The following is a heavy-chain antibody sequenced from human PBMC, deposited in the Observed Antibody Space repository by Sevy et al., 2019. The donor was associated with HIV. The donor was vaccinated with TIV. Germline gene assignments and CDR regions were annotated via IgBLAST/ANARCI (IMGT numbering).Heavy chain of an antibody. Sequence: GGSLRLSCSASGFIFTNSFMGWVRQAPGKGLEWVATIKPDGSDKFYVDSVKGRYTVSRDNAKKSLFLQMNSLRDDDTAVYYGVRGGGAYWGQGALVTVSS. D-gene: IGHD3-16*01. CDR3: VRGGGAY. CDR1: GFIFTNSF. J-gene: IGHJ4*02. V-gene: IGHV3-7*01. CDR2: IKPDGSDK.